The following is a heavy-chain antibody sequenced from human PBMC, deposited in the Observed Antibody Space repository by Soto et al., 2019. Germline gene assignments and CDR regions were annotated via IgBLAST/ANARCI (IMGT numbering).Heavy chain of an antibody. CDR3: ARINVVYAMGSFDY. Sequence: ASVKVFCKASGYPFTSYAMHWVRQAPGQRLEWMGWINAGNGNTKYSQKFQGRVTITRDTSASTAYMELSSLRSEDTAVYYCARINVVYAMGSFDYWGQGTMVTVSS. V-gene: IGHV1-3*01. CDR2: INAGNGNT. CDR1: GYPFTSYA. D-gene: IGHD2-8*02. J-gene: IGHJ4*02.